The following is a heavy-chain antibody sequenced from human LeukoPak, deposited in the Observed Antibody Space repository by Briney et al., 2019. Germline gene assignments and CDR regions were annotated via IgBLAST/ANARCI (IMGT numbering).Heavy chain of an antibody. D-gene: IGHD6-13*01. V-gene: IGHV1-69*13. CDR3: ARVSSSWYATPYYYYYGMDV. CDR1: GGTLSSYA. CDR2: IIPIFGTA. Sequence: ASVEVSCKASGGTLSSYAISWVRQAPGQGLEWMGGIIPIFGTANYAQKFQGRDTITADESTSTAYMELSSLRSEDTAVYYCARVSSSWYATPYYYYYGMDVWGQGTTVTVSS. J-gene: IGHJ6*02.